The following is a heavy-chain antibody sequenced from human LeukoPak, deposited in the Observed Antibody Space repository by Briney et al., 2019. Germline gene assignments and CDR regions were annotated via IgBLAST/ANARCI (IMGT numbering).Heavy chain of an antibody. CDR2: IFYSGST. J-gene: IGHJ3*02. Sequence: SETLSLTCTVSGDSMGTSSYYWGWIRKPPGKGLEWIGSIFYSGSTYYNPSLKSRVSISVDISKNQFSLKLSSVTAADTAVYYCARDRSGYSYSQYFNMWGQGTMVTVSP. D-gene: IGHD5-18*01. CDR3: ARDRSGYSYSQYFNM. V-gene: IGHV4-39*07. CDR1: GDSMGTSSYY.